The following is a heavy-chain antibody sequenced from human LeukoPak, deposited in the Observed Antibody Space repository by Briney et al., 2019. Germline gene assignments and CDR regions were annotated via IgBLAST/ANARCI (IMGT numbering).Heavy chain of an antibody. J-gene: IGHJ5*02. CDR3: ARGADTGYSSDS. D-gene: IGHD6-19*01. CDR2: INSDARST. Sequence: GGSLRLSCAASGFTFSSYWMHWVRQAPGRGRVWVSRINSDARSTSYADSVTGRFTIYRDNAKNTLYLQMNSLRAEDTAVYYCARGADTGYSSDSWGQGTLVTVSS. V-gene: IGHV3-74*01. CDR1: GFTFSSYW.